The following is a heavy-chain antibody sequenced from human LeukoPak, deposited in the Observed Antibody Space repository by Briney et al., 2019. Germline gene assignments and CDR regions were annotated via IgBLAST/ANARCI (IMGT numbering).Heavy chain of an antibody. J-gene: IGHJ4*02. V-gene: IGHV3-30*03. CDR2: MSYDGSDK. CDR1: GFTFSTYG. Sequence: GRSLRLSCATSGFTFSTYGFHWVRQAPGKGLEWVADMSYDGSDKDYADSVKGRFTISRDNSKSTLYLQMNSLRVEDTAVYHCARDGPEENGSPLDYWGQGTLVTVSS. CDR3: ARDGPEENGSPLDY. D-gene: IGHD3-10*01.